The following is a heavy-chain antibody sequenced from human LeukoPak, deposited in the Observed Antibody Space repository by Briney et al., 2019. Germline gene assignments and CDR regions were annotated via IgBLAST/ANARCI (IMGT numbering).Heavy chain of an antibody. CDR3: TTDPRY. J-gene: IGHJ4*02. CDR1: GLPFIDTW. V-gene: IGHV3-15*01. CDR2: IKTIAEGGTT. Sequence: PGGSLRLSCAASGLPFIDTWMNCVRQAPGKRLEWVGRIKTIAEGGTTDYAAPVKGRFTFSRDDSKDILYLHMNSLRTEDTAVCYCTTDPRYWGQGTLVTVSS.